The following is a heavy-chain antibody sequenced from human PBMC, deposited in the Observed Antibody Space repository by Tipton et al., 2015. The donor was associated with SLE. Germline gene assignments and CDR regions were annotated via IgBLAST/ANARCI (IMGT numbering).Heavy chain of an antibody. CDR1: GYSFTNYW. CDR3: ARITSNGYYYGAFDI. V-gene: IGHV5-51*03. J-gene: IGHJ3*02. D-gene: IGHD3-22*01. CDR2: VYPADSDT. Sequence: QLVQSGAEVKKPGESLKISCKGSGYSFTNYWIGWVRQMPGKGLEWMGIVYPADSDTRYSPSFQGQVTISADNSITTAFLQWNSTKASDTAMYYCARITSNGYYYGAFDIWGQGTMATVSS.